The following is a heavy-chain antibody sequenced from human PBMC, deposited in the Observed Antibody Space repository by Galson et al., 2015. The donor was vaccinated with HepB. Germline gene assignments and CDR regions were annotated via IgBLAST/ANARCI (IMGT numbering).Heavy chain of an antibody. CDR3: AREDSSGYYYGSDAFDI. D-gene: IGHD3-22*01. CDR2: ISYDGSNK. Sequence: SLRLSCAASGFTFSSYAMHWVRQAPGKGLEWVAVISYDGSNKYYADSVKGRFTISRDNSKNTLYLQMNSLRAEDTAVYYCAREDSSGYYYGSDAFDIWGQGTMVTVSS. V-gene: IGHV3-30-3*01. J-gene: IGHJ3*02. CDR1: GFTFSSYA.